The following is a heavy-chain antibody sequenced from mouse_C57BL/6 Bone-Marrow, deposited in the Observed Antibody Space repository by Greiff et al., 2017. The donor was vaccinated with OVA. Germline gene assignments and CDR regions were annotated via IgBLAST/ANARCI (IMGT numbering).Heavy chain of an antibody. V-gene: IGHV1-15*01. CDR1: GYTFTDYE. D-gene: IGHD1-1*01. CDR3: TRGATVALDY. CDR2: IDPETGGT. J-gene: IGHJ2*01. Sequence: VQRVESGAELVRPGASVTLSCKASGYTFTDYEMHWVKQTPVHGLEWIGAIDPETGGTAYNQKFKGKAILTADKSSSTAYMELRSLTSEDSAVYYCTRGATVALDYWGQGTTLTVSS.